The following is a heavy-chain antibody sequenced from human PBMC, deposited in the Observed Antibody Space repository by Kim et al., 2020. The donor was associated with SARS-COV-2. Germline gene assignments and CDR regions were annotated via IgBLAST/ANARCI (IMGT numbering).Heavy chain of an antibody. Sequence: PPLKSRGTISVDTSKNPFSLKLSSVTAADTAVYYCARGNSSFYYYYGMDVWGQGTTVTVSS. CDR3: ARGNSSFYYYYGMDV. D-gene: IGHD6-13*01. J-gene: IGHJ6*02. V-gene: IGHV4-59*09.